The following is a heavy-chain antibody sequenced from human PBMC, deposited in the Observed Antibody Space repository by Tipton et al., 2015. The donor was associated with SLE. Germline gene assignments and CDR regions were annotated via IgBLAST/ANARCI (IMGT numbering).Heavy chain of an antibody. CDR3: ARAMITFGGVIVGFDY. D-gene: IGHD3-16*02. J-gene: IGHJ4*02. V-gene: IGHV4-59*01. CDR2: IYDTGTI. CDR1: DDSISSYY. Sequence: TLSLTCTVSDDSISSYYWNWIRQPPGKALEWIGYIYDTGTIKYNPSLKSRVAISVDTSARQVSLTLSSVTAADTAVYYCARAMITFGGVIVGFDYWGQGALVTVAS.